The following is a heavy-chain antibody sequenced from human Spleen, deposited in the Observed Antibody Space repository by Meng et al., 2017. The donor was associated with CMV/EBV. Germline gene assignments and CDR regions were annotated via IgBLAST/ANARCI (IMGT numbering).Heavy chain of an antibody. V-gene: IGHV3-30*04. CDR3: TTDAQYCSSTSCYDYYYYGMDV. J-gene: IGHJ6*02. Sequence: SCAASGFTFSSYAMHWVRQAPGKGLEWVAVISYDGSNKYYADSVKGRFTISRDNSKNTLYLQMNSLKTEDTAVYYCTTDAQYCSSTSCYDYYYYGMDVWGQGTTVTVSS. D-gene: IGHD2-2*01. CDR1: GFTFSSYA. CDR2: ISYDGSNK.